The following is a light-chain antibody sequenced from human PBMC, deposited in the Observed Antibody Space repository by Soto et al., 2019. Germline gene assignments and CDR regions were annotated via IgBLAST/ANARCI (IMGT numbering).Light chain of an antibody. J-gene: IGLJ1*01. CDR3: VIWHSSAYV. Sequence: QAVVTQPASLSASPGASASLTCTLRSDINVGAYRIYWYQQKPGSPPQYLLRYKSDSDKKQGSGVPSRFSGSKDASANAGILLISGLQSEDEADYYCVIWHSSAYVFGSGTKLTVL. CDR2: YKSDSDK. V-gene: IGLV5-45*01. CDR1: SDINVGAYR.